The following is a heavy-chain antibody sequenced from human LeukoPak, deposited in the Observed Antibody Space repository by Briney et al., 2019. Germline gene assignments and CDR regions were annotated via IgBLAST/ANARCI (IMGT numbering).Heavy chain of an antibody. Sequence: GASVKVSCKASGYTFTSYDINWVRQATGQGLEWMGWMNPNSGNTGYAQKFQGRVTMTRNTSISTAYMELSSLRSEDTAVYYCARDAVATTQGPLDYWGQGTLVTVSS. D-gene: IGHD2-15*01. CDR2: MNPNSGNT. V-gene: IGHV1-8*01. J-gene: IGHJ4*02. CDR3: ARDAVATTQGPLDY. CDR1: GYTFTSYD.